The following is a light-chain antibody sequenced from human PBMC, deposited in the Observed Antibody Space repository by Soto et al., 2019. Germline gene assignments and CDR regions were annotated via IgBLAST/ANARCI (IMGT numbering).Light chain of an antibody. CDR1: QSISMW. Sequence: DIQMTQSPSPLSASVADSVTITFRASQSISMWLAWYQQKAGEAPKLLIYDASMLESGVPSRFSGSGSGTEFTLTISSLQPDDSATYYRQHYNGYWTFGQGTKVDIK. J-gene: IGKJ1*01. V-gene: IGKV1-5*01. CDR3: QHYNGYWT. CDR2: DAS.